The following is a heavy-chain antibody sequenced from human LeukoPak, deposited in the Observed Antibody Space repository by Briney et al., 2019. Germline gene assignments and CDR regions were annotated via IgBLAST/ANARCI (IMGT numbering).Heavy chain of an antibody. CDR2: ISATGGNT. Sequence: GGSLRLSCAVSGFTFSTYAMSWVRQTPGKGLEWVSGISATGGNTYYSDSVKGRFTVSRDNSKDIMYLQMNSLRAEDTAVYYCAKDPFSSDDGSANWFDPWGQGTLVTVSS. V-gene: IGHV3-23*01. CDR1: GFTFSTYA. CDR3: AKDPFSSDDGSANWFDP. J-gene: IGHJ5*02. D-gene: IGHD3-10*01.